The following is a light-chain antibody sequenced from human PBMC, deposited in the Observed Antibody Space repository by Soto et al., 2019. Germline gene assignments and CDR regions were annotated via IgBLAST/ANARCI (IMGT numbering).Light chain of an antibody. Sequence: IVMTQTPLSSAVTLGQPASISCRSSQSLEDSDGNSYLSWLHQRPGQPPRLLMYKISNRLSGVPDRFSGSGAGTVFTLRISRVEADDVGLYYCMQATQFPWTFGQGTRVEIK. J-gene: IGKJ1*01. CDR3: MQATQFPWT. CDR2: KIS. V-gene: IGKV2-24*01. CDR1: QSLEDSDGNSY.